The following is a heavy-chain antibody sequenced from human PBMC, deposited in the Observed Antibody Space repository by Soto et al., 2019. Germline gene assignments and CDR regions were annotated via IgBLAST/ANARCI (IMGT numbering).Heavy chain of an antibody. J-gene: IGHJ4*02. D-gene: IGHD5-18*01. Sequence: QVQLVESGGGLVKPGGSLRLSCAASGFTFSDYYMSWIRQAPGKGLEWVSYISSSGSTIYYADSVKGRFTISRDNAKXXLXXXXXXXXXXXXXXXXCARAWIQLWFAIDYWGQGTLVTVSS. CDR1: GFTFSDYY. CDR2: ISSSGSTI. CDR3: ARAWIQLWFAIDY. V-gene: IGHV3-11*01.